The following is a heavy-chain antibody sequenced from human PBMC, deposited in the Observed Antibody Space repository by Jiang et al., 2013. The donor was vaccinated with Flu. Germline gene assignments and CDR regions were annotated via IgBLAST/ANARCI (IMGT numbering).Heavy chain of an antibody. Sequence: GSGLVKPSETLSLTCAVSGYSISSGYYWGWIRQPPGKGLEWIGSIYHSGSTYYNPSXKSRVTISVDTSKNQFSLKLSSVTAADTAVYYXXRDRERWHRSKNRLIDYVGPGEPWSP. CDR3: XRDRERWHRSKNRLIDY. CDR1: GYSISSGYY. CDR2: IYHSGST. D-gene: IGHD5-24*01. J-gene: IGHJ4*02. V-gene: IGHV4-38-2*02.